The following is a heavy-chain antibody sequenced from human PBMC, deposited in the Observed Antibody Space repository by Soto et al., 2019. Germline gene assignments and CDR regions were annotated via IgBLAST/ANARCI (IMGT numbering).Heavy chain of an antibody. Sequence: PGGSLRLSCVASGITFINHAMTWVRQAPGKGLEWVSSVSEIGDVTYYADSVKGRFTISRDNSKNTLYLQLTNLKVEDTAVYYCVHGSSGPRGEDSWGPGALVTVSS. CDR2: VSEIGDVT. D-gene: IGHD3-16*01. J-gene: IGHJ4*02. CDR3: VHGSSGPRGEDS. CDR1: GITFINHA. V-gene: IGHV3-23*01.